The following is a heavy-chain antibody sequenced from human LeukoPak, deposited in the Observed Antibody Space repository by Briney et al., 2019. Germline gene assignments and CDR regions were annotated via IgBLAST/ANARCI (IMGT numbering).Heavy chain of an antibody. J-gene: IGHJ4*02. CDR2: ISGSGGST. V-gene: IGHV3-23*01. Sequence: GGSLRLSCAASGFTSSSSAMSWVRQAPGKGLEWASAISGSGGSTYYADSVKGRFTISRDNSKNTLYLQMNSLRAEDTAVYYCAKDVSSGWYVDYWGQGTLVTVSS. CDR3: AKDVSSGWYVDY. CDR1: GFTSSSSA. D-gene: IGHD6-19*01.